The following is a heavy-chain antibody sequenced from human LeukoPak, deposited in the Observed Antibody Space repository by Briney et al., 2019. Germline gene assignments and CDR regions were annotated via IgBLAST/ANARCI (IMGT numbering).Heavy chain of an antibody. J-gene: IGHJ4*02. D-gene: IGHD1-20*01. Sequence: SETLSLTCTVSGGSITNYYWSWIRHPPGKGLEEIGYISYSGNTFYNHSLKSRVTISVDSTKNQFSLKLTSVTAADTAVYYCARVVTGTSNFDYWGQGTLVTVSS. CDR1: GGSITNYY. V-gene: IGHV4-59*01. CDR3: ARVVTGTSNFDY. CDR2: ISYSGNT.